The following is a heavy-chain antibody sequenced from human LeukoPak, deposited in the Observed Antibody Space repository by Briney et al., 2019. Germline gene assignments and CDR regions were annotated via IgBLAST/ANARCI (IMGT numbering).Heavy chain of an antibody. CDR3: ARGEYHQDGIGYNRFDN. D-gene: IGHD5-24*01. Sequence: GGSLRLSCAASGFTFSIYSMSWVRQAPGKGLEWISHISAASRGIYYADTVKGRFTISRDNAENSVFLQMRSLRPEDTAVYYCARGEYHQDGIGYNRFDNWGQGALVTVSS. CDR1: GFTFSIYS. J-gene: IGHJ4*02. CDR2: ISAASRGI. V-gene: IGHV3-48*01.